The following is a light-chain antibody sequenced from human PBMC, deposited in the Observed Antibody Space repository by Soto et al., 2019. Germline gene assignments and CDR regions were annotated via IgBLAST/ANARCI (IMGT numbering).Light chain of an antibody. V-gene: IGLV6-57*04. CDR2: EDH. Sequence: NFMLTQPLSVSESPGKTVTISCTRSSGTIASAYVQWYQQRPGSAPSAVIYEDHKRPSGVPDRFSGSIDSSSKSASLTISGLKTEDEADYYCQSYDGTNWQVVFGGGTKVTGL. CDR3: QSYDGTNWQVV. CDR1: SGTIASAY. J-gene: IGLJ2*01.